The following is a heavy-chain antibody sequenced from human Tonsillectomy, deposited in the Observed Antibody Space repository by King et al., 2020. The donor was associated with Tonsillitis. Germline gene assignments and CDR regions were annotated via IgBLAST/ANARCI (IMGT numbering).Heavy chain of an antibody. CDR1: GFTFSDYA. D-gene: IGHD3-22*01. CDR3: AREGPYYYDSKAARFDL. J-gene: IGHJ2*01. Sequence: VQLVESGGGVVQPGRSLRLSCAASGFTFSDYAMDWVRQAPGKGLEWVAVISYDGTNKYYADSVKGRFTISRDNSKNTLYLQMNSLRAEDTAVYYCAREGPYYYDSKAARFDLWGRGTLVTVSS. CDR2: ISYDGTNK. V-gene: IGHV3-30*01.